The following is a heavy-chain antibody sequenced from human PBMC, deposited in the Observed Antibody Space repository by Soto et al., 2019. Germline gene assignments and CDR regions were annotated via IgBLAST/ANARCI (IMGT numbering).Heavy chain of an antibody. CDR3: ANKPPEYSSRWSEYFQH. D-gene: IGHD6-13*01. V-gene: IGHV3-23*01. CDR1: GFTFSSYA. CDR2: ISGSGGST. Sequence: GGSLRLSCAASGFTFSSYAMSWVRQAPGKGLEWVSAISGSGGSTYYADSVKGRFTISRDNSKNTLYLQMNSLRAEDTAVYYCANKPPEYSSRWSEYFQHWGQGTLVTVSS. J-gene: IGHJ1*01.